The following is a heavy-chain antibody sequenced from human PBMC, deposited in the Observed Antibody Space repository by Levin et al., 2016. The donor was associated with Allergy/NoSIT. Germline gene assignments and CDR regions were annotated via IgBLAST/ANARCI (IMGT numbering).Heavy chain of an antibody. Sequence: GESLKISCAASGFTFSDYHMDWVRQAPGKGLEWVGRSRNKANRYVTVYAASVTGRFTISRDDSQKSVYLQVNSLKTDDTAVYYCVRAPYFDSSGDSLDAFDIWGQGTMVTVSS. J-gene: IGHJ3*02. CDR2: SRNKANRYVT. CDR3: VRAPYFDSSGDSLDAFDI. D-gene: IGHD3-22*01. V-gene: IGHV3-72*01. CDR1: GFTFSDYH.